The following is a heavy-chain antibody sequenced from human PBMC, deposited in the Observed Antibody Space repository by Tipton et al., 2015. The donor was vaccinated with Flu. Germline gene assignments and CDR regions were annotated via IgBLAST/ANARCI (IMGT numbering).Heavy chain of an antibody. Sequence: SLRLSCAASGFSFDDYTMHWVRQAPGKGLEWVSLISFGGFVTSYADSVKGRFTISRDNSKNSLFLQMDSLRPEDTAVYYCVKDDGSALYYFQYWGQGTLVTVSS. CDR2: ISFGGFVT. D-gene: IGHD3-10*01. CDR3: VKDDGSALYYFQY. J-gene: IGHJ4*02. V-gene: IGHV3-43*01. CDR1: GFSFDDYT.